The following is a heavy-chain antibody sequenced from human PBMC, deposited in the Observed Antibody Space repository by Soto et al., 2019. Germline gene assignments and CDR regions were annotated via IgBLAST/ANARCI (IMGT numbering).Heavy chain of an antibody. J-gene: IGHJ6*02. Sequence: SETLSLTCAVSGGSISASYWSWIRQPAGKGLEWIGRMYISGSTNYNPALKRRGTMSVDSYKTQFSLKLSSVTAADTAVYYCARAPRGAIYLAMDVWGQGTTVTVSS. V-gene: IGHV4-4*07. CDR3: ARAPRGAIYLAMDV. D-gene: IGHD3-10*01. CDR1: GGSISASY. CDR2: MYISGST.